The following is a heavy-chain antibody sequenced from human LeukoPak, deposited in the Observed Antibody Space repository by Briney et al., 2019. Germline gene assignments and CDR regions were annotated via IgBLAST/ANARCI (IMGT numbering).Heavy chain of an antibody. CDR2: ISSSSSYI. D-gene: IGHD3-10*02. Sequence: GGSLRLSCAASGFTFSSYSMNWVRQAPGKGLEWVSSISSSSSYIYYADSVKGRFTISRDNAKNSLYLQMNSLRAEDTAVYYCARDFFVRGVITLWGQGTLVTVSS. CDR1: GFTFSSYS. J-gene: IGHJ4*02. V-gene: IGHV3-21*01. CDR3: ARDFFVRGVITL.